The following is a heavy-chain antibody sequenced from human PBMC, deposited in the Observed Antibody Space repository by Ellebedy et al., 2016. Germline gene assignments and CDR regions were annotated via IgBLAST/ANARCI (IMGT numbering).Heavy chain of an antibody. CDR2: ISGAGYTT. Sequence: GESLKISCATPGFSFSNYFMTWIRRAPGKGLEWVATISGAGYTTFFADSVKGRFTISRDNSKNTLYLQMNNLRVDDTALYYCRQGHYFDQWGQGALVTVSS. CDR3: RQGHYFDQ. J-gene: IGHJ4*02. V-gene: IGHV3-23*01. CDR1: GFSFSNYF.